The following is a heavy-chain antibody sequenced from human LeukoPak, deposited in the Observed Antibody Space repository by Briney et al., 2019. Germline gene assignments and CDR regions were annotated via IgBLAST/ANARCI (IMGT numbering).Heavy chain of an antibody. J-gene: IGHJ5*02. CDR1: GYTFTSYG. CDR3: ARDGEDIVVVPAAQYNWFDP. Sequence: GASVKVSCKASGYTFTSYGISWARQAPGQGLEWMGWISAYNGNTNYAQKLQGRVTMTTDTSTSTAYMELRSLRSDDTAVYYCARDGEDIVVVPAAQYNWFDPWGQGTLVTVSS. CDR2: ISAYNGNT. D-gene: IGHD2-2*01. V-gene: IGHV1-18*04.